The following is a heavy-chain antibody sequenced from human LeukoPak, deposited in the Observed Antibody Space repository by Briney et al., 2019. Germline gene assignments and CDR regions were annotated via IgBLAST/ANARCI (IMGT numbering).Heavy chain of an antibody. Sequence: SVKVSCKASGGTFSSYAISWVRQAPGQGLEWMGRIIPIFGIANYAQRFQGRVTITADKSTSTAYMELSSLRSEDTAVYYCARDPGSGSYLQVSFFDYWGQGTTVTVSS. J-gene: IGHJ4*03. CDR2: IIPIFGIA. V-gene: IGHV1-69*04. D-gene: IGHD1-26*01. CDR1: GGTFSSYA. CDR3: ARDPGSGSYLQVSFFDY.